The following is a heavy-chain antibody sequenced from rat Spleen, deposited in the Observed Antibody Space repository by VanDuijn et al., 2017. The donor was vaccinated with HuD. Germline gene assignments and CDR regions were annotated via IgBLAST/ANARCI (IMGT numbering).Heavy chain of an antibody. D-gene: IGHD1-4*01. J-gene: IGHJ4*01. CDR2: ISSGGST. CDR1: GFSLTSYG. CDR3: ARSYPGVMDA. V-gene: IGHV2S8*01. Sequence: QVQLKESGPGLVQPSQTLSLTCTVSGFSLTSYGVSWVRQPPGKGLEWIAAISSGGSTYYNSVLKSRLSISRDTSKSQVFLKMNSLQTEDTAMYFCARSYPGVMDAWGQGASVTVSS.